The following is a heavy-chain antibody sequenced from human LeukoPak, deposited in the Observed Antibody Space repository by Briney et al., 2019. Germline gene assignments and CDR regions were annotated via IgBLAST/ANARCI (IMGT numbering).Heavy chain of an antibody. CDR3: AGGGQWLVYDF. Sequence: SETLSLTCTVSGGSISSYYWNWIRQPPGKGLEWIGHIYYSGSTNYNPSLKSRVATSVDTSKNQFSLKLSSVTAADTAVYYCAGGGQWLVYDFWGQGTLVTVSS. D-gene: IGHD6-19*01. V-gene: IGHV4-59*01. CDR1: GGSISSYY. CDR2: IYYSGST. J-gene: IGHJ4*02.